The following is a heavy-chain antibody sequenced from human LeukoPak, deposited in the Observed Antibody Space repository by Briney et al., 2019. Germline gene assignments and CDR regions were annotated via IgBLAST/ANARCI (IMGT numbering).Heavy chain of an antibody. J-gene: IGHJ5*02. Sequence: GGSLRLSCAASGSTFSSYAMSWVRQAPGKGLEWVSAISGSGGSTYYADSVKGRFTISRDNSKNTLYLQMNSLRAEDTAVYYCAKDLGYCSGGSCSSWFDPWGQGTLVTVSS. D-gene: IGHD2-15*01. CDR3: AKDLGYCSGGSCSSWFDP. V-gene: IGHV3-23*01. CDR1: GSTFSSYA. CDR2: ISGSGGST.